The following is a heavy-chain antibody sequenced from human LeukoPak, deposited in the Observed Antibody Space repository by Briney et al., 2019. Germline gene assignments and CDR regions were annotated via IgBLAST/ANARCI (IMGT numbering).Heavy chain of an antibody. V-gene: IGHV4-59*01. J-gene: IGHJ4*02. CDR3: AGGRGFLDY. CDR1: GGSISSYY. Sequence: SETLSLTCTVSGGSISSYYWSWIRQPPGKGLERIGHIYYSGSTNYNPSLTSRVTISVDTSKNQSSLKLSSVTAADTAVYYGAGGRGFLDYWGQGTLVTVSS. CDR2: IYYSGST. D-gene: IGHD2-15*01.